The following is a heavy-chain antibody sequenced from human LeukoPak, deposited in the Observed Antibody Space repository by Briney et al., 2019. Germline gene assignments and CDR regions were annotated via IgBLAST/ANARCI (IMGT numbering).Heavy chain of an antibody. D-gene: IGHD4-23*01. Sequence: ASVKVSCKVSGYILTELSMHWVRQAPGKGLEWMGGFDPEDGETIYAQKFQGRVTMTEDTSTDTAYMELSSLRSEDTAVYYCATCRDLRWCDAFDIWGQGTMVTVSS. CDR1: GYILTELS. V-gene: IGHV1-24*01. CDR2: FDPEDGET. J-gene: IGHJ3*02. CDR3: ATCRDLRWCDAFDI.